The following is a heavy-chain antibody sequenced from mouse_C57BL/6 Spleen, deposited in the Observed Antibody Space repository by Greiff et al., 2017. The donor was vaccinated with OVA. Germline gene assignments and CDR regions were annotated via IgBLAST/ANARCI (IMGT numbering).Heavy chain of an antibody. V-gene: IGHV14-4*01. CDR3: TTAVSGGYFDV. J-gene: IGHJ1*03. CDR2: IDPENGDT. D-gene: IGHD6-2*01. CDR1: GFNIKDDY. Sequence: VQLQQSGAELVRPGASVKLSCTASGFNIKDDYMHWVKQRPEQGLEWIGWIDPENGDTEYASKFQGKATITADTSSNTAYLQLSSLTSEDTAVYYCTTAVSGGYFDVWGTGTTVTVSS.